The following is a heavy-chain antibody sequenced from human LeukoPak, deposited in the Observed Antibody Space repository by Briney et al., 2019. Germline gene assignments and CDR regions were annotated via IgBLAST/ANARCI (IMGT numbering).Heavy chain of an antibody. V-gene: IGHV1-69*13. CDR3: ARDRTFYGMDV. D-gene: IGHD1-14*01. CDR1: GGTFSSYA. CDR2: IIPLFGTA. Sequence: SVKVSCKASGGTFSSYAISWVRQAPGQGLEWMGGIIPLFGTANYAQQFQGRVTITADESTSTAYMELSSLRSEDTAVYYCARDRTFYGMDVWGQGTTVTVSS. J-gene: IGHJ6*02.